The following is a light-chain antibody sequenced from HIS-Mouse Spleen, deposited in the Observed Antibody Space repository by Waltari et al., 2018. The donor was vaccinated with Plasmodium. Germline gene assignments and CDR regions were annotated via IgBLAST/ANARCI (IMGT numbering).Light chain of an antibody. V-gene: IGLV3-10*01. CDR1: ALPKKY. CDR2: EDS. J-gene: IGLJ3*02. Sequence: SYELTQPPSVSVSPGQTARITCSGDALPKKYAYWYQQKSGTAPVLVIYEDSKRPSGIPERFSGSSSGTMATLTSSGAQVEDEADYYCYSTDSSGNHRVFGGGTKLTVL. CDR3: YSTDSSGNHRV.